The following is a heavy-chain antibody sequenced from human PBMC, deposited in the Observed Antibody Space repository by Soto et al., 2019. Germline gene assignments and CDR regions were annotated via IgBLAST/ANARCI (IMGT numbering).Heavy chain of an antibody. CDR1: GFTFKSYT. D-gene: IGHD3-10*02. Sequence: GESLKISCATSGFTFKSYTLHWVCQTPGRGLQWVAVISYDGSNKYYADSVRGRFTISRDNSNSTLYLQMNSLRADDSAVYYCVGASMWTGKGLEYWGQGALVTVSS. CDR3: VGASMWTGKGLEY. V-gene: IGHV3-30-3*01. CDR2: ISYDGSNK. J-gene: IGHJ4*02.